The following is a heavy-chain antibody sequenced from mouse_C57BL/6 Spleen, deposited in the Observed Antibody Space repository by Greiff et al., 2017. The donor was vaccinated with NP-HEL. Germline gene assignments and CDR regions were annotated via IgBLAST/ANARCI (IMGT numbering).Heavy chain of an antibody. CDR1: GYTFTDYH. CDR3: ARSDYYGSSPGWYFDV. Sequence: EVQLQQSGPELVKPGASVKIPCKASGYTFTDYHMDWVKQSHGKSLEWIGDINPNNGGTIYNQKFKGKATLTVDKSSSTAYMELRSLTSEDTAVYYCARSDYYGSSPGWYFDVWGTGTTVTVSS. J-gene: IGHJ1*03. D-gene: IGHD1-1*01. CDR2: INPNNGGT. V-gene: IGHV1-18*01.